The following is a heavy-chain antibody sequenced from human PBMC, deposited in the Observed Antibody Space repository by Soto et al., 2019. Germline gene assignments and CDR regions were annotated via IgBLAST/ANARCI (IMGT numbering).Heavy chain of an antibody. CDR3: ARGGAYSSSSGWFDP. CDR2: INPNSGGT. J-gene: IGHJ5*02. CDR1: GYTFTGYY. D-gene: IGHD6-6*01. V-gene: IGHV1-2*02. Sequence: SVKVTCKASGYTFTGYYMHWVRQAPGQGLEWMGWINPNSGGTNYAQKFQGRVTMTRDTSISTAYMELSRLRSDDTAVYYCARGGAYSSSSGWFDPWGQGTLVTVSS.